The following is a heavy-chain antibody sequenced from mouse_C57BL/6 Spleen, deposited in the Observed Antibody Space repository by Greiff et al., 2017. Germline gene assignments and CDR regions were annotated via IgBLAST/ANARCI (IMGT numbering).Heavy chain of an antibody. Sequence: EVKLVESGAGLVKPGGSLKLSCAASGFTFSSYAMSWVRQTPEKRLEWVAYISSGGDYIYYADNVKGRFTISRDNARNTLYLQMSSLKSEYTAMYYCTRGYYGSFDYWGQGTTLTVSS. D-gene: IGHD1-1*01. J-gene: IGHJ2*01. CDR2: ISSGGDYI. V-gene: IGHV5-9-1*02. CDR3: TRGYYGSFDY. CDR1: GFTFSSYA.